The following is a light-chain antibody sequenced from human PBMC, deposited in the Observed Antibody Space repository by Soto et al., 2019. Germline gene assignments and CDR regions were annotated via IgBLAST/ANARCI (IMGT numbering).Light chain of an antibody. Sequence: AVQLSLSPPSLSTSVGDRSPITFRASETICRFLNWYQQTPGKAPSLLIYDASTLQSGVPSRFSGSGSGTDFTLTISFLQAEDFGTYCCQQFYYYPRTFGQGTKLDIK. V-gene: IGKV1D-13*01. CDR1: ETICRF. J-gene: IGKJ1*01. CDR2: DAS. CDR3: QQFYYYPRT.